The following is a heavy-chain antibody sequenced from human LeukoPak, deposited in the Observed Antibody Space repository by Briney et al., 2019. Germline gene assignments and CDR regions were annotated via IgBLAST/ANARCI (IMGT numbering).Heavy chain of an antibody. CDR3: ARQVPGCSGGSCYSGWFDP. Sequence: NRGESLKISCKGSGYSFTSYWIGWVRQMPGKGLEWMGIIYPRDSDTRYSPSSQGQVTMSADKSINTAYLQWSSLKASDTAMYYCARQVPGCSGGSCYSGWFDPWGQGTLVIVSS. CDR2: IYPRDSDT. D-gene: IGHD2-15*01. J-gene: IGHJ5*02. V-gene: IGHV5-51*01. CDR1: GYSFTSYW.